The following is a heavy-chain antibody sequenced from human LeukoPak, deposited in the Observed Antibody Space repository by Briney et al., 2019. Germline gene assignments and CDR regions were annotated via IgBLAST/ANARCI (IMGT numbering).Heavy chain of an antibody. J-gene: IGHJ3*02. V-gene: IGHV3-23*01. Sequence: PGGSLRLSCAASGFTFSSYAMNWVRQAPGKGLEWVSAISGSGGSTYYADSVKGRFTISRDNSKNTLYLQMNSLRAEDTAVYYCAKDARRIVVVKGAFDIWGQGTMVTVSS. CDR3: AKDARRIVVVKGAFDI. D-gene: IGHD2-21*01. CDR2: ISGSGGST. CDR1: GFTFSSYA.